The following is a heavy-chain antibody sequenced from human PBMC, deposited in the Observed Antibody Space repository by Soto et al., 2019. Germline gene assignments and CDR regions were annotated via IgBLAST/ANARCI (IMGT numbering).Heavy chain of an antibody. J-gene: IGHJ4*02. Sequence: PSETLSLTCTVSGASISGYHWSWIRQFPGKGLECLGYISYSGATNYNPSLKSRITMSIDTSKNQFSLQLNSVTAADTAVYYCARDKITGLFDYWGQGTLVTVS. CDR2: ISYSGAT. V-gene: IGHV4-4*08. CDR1: GASISGYH. CDR3: ARDKITGLFDY. D-gene: IGHD2-8*02.